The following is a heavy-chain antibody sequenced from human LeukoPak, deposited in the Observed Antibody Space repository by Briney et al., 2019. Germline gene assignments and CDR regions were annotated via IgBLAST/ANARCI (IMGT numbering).Heavy chain of an antibody. CDR1: GYTFASYD. CDR2: MNPNSGNT. V-gene: IGHV1-8*02. Sequence: GSVKVSCKASGYTFASYDINWVRQATGPRLEGMGWMNPNSGNTGYAQKFQGRVTITVNTSINTAYMELSSLRSEDTAVYYCARPAPGVKDAFDIWGQGTMVTVSS. J-gene: IGHJ3*02. CDR3: ARPAPGVKDAFDI. D-gene: IGHD4-23*01.